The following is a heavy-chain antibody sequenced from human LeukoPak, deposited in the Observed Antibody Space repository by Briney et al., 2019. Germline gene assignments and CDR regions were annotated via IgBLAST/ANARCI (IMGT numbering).Heavy chain of an antibody. V-gene: IGHV4-39*07. J-gene: IGHJ4*02. CDR3: VRGHYDSSGYSLDY. CDR2: IYYSGST. Sequence: SETLSLTCTVSGDSISSSSYYWGCIRQPPGKGLECIGSIYYSGSTYYNPSLKSRVTISVDTSKNQFSLKLSSVTAADTAVYYCVRGHYDSSGYSLDYWGQGTLVTVSS. CDR1: GDSISSSSYY. D-gene: IGHD3-22*01.